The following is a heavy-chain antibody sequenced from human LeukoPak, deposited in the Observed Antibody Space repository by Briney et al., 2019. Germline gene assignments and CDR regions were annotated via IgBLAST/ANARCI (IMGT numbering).Heavy chain of an antibody. CDR2: ISGSGDNI. D-gene: IGHD3-16*02. Sequence: GGSLRLSCAASEFSVGSNYMTWVRQAPGKGLEWVSGISGSGDNIDYADSVKGRFTISRDDSKNTLYLQMNSLRAEDTAVYYCAKGAWVIARYFDHWGQGILVTVSS. CDR3: AKGAWVIARYFDH. V-gene: IGHV3-23*01. CDR1: EFSVGSNY. J-gene: IGHJ4*02.